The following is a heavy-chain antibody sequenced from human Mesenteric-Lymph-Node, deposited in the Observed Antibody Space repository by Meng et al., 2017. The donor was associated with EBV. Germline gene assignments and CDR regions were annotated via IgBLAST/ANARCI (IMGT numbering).Heavy chain of an antibody. Sequence: QVQLPEPGPGQVKPSGTLSLTCSVSGDSVSSRSYYWVWIRQPPGKGLEWIGYIDYSGSTTYKPSLKSRATMSLDTSKNQFSLRLSSVTAADTAVYYCAREAVGATVDHWGQGTLVTVSS. CDR2: IDYSGST. D-gene: IGHD1-26*01. V-gene: IGHV4-61*01. J-gene: IGHJ4*02. CDR1: GDSVSSRSYY. CDR3: AREAVGATVDH.